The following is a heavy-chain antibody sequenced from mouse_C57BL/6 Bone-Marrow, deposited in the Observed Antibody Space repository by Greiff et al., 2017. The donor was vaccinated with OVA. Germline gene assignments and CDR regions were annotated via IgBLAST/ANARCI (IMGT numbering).Heavy chain of an antibody. CDR3: ARQTTAWYCDV. J-gene: IGHJ1*03. V-gene: IGHV1-22*01. CDR2: INPNNGGT. CDR1: GYTFTDYN. Sequence: EVQLQQSGPELVKPGASVKMSCKASGYTFTDYNMHWVKQSHGKSLEWIGYINPNNGGTSYNQKFKGKATLTVNKSSSTAYMELRSLTSEDAAVYYCARQTTAWYCDVWGTGTTVTVSS. D-gene: IGHD1-2*01.